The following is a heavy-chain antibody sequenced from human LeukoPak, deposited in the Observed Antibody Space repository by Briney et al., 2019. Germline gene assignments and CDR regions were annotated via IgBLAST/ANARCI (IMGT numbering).Heavy chain of an antibody. D-gene: IGHD3-3*01. CDR2: ISAYNGNT. Sequence: GASVKVSCKASGYTFTSYGISWVRQAPGQGLEWMEWISAYNGNTNYAQKLQGRVTMTTDTSTSTAYMELRSLRSDDTAVYYCARGPGYHYDFWSGYSVRPVLGYWGQGTLVTVSS. J-gene: IGHJ4*02. CDR1: GYTFTSYG. V-gene: IGHV1-18*01. CDR3: ARGPGYHYDFWSGYSVRPVLGY.